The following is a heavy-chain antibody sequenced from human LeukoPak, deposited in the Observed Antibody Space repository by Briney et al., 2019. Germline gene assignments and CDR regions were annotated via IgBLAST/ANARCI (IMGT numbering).Heavy chain of an antibody. CDR2: INSDGSEG. J-gene: IGHJ3*02. D-gene: IGHD2-21*02. V-gene: IGHV3-7*03. CDR1: GFTFSGFR. CDR3: ARQVVTLSSDAFDI. Sequence: GGSLRLSCAVSGFTFSGFRMSWSRQAPGKGLEWVASINSDGSEGYYADVVKGRFTISRDNAKNSLYLQINSLRAEDTAVYFCARQVVTLSSDAFDIWGQGTMVAVSS.